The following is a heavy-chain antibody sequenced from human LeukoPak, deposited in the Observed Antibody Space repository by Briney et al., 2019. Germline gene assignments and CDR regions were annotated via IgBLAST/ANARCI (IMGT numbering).Heavy chain of an antibody. V-gene: IGHV4-34*01. CDR3: ARGPCPGRWDY. CDR2: INHSGST. D-gene: IGHD5-24*01. Sequence: LSETLSPTCAVYGGSFSGYYWSWIRLPPGKGLEWIGEINHSGSTNYNPSLKSRVTISVDTSKNQFSLKLSSVTAADTAVYYCARGPCPGRWDYWGQGTLVTVSS. CDR1: GGSFSGYY. J-gene: IGHJ4*02.